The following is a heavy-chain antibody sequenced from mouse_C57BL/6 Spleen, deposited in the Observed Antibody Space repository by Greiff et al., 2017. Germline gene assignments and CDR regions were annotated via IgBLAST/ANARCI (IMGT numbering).Heavy chain of an antibody. D-gene: IGHD2-2*01. CDR2: ILPGSGSN. V-gene: IGHV1-9*01. CDR3: ARRDDGYDIGY. J-gene: IGHJ2*01. CDR1: GYTFTGYW. Sequence: VQLQQSGAELLKPGASVKLSCKATGYTFTGYWIAWVKQRPGHGLEWIGEILPGSGSNNDNEKLKGKATFTADTSSNTAYMQLSSMTNEDSAIYYSARRDDGYDIGYWGQGTTLTVSS.